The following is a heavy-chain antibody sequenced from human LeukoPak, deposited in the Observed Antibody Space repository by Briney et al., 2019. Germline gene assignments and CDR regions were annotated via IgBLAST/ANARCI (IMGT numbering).Heavy chain of an antibody. CDR3: ARGEAVADDFDY. Sequence: GGSLRLSCAASGFTFSSCGMHWVRQAPGKGLEWVAVISYDGSNKYYADSVKGRFTISRDNSKNSLYLQMNSLRAEDTAVYYCARGEAVADDFDYWGQGTLVTVSS. V-gene: IGHV3-30*03. CDR1: GFTFSSCG. CDR2: ISYDGSNK. J-gene: IGHJ4*02. D-gene: IGHD6-19*01.